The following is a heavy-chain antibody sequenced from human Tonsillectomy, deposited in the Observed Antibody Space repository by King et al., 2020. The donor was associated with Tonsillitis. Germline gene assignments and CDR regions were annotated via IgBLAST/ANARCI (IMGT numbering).Heavy chain of an antibody. CDR3: AKGAYSDFWSGPLAPDS. J-gene: IGHJ4*02. D-gene: IGHD3-3*01. CDR1: GFTFTNYA. V-gene: IGHV3-23*04. Sequence: VQLVESGGDLVQPGGSLRLSCAASGFTFTNYAMTWVRQAPGKGLEWVSGISGDGGVTYHAGPVKGRFTISRSNSNNTLYLQMNSLRGEDTAVYYCAKGAYSDFWSGPLAPDSWGQGILVTVSS. CDR2: ISGDGGVT.